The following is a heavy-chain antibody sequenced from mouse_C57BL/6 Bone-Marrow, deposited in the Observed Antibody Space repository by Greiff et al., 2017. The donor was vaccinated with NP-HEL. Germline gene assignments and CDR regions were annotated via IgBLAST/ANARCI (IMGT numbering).Heavy chain of an antibody. CDR3: ARPIYDGYYVGFDV. Sequence: DVMLVESGGGLVKPGGSLKLSCAASGFTFSSYAMSWVRQTPEKRLEWVATISDGGSYTYYPDNVKGRFTISRDNAKNNLYLQMSHLKSEDTAMYYCARPIYDGYYVGFDVWGTGTTVTVSS. J-gene: IGHJ1*03. CDR2: ISDGGSYT. D-gene: IGHD2-3*01. V-gene: IGHV5-4*03. CDR1: GFTFSSYA.